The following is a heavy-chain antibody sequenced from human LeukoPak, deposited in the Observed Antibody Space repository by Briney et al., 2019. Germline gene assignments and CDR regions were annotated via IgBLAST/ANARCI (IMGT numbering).Heavy chain of an antibody. CDR1: GYTFTSYY. Sequence: ASVKVSCKASGYTFTSYYIHWVRQAPGQGLEWMGIINPSGGSTSYAQKFQGRVNMTRDTSTSTVYMELSSLRSEDTAVYYCARESRYLAARLGSAFDIWGQGTMVTVSS. J-gene: IGHJ3*02. V-gene: IGHV1-46*01. CDR2: INPSGGST. D-gene: IGHD6-6*01. CDR3: ARESRYLAARLGSAFDI.